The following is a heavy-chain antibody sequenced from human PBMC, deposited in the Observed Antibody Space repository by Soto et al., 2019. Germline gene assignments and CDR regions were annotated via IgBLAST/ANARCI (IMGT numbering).Heavy chain of an antibody. V-gene: IGHV3-21*01. CDR3: AREPKGVMVRGVIGPL. CDR2: ISSSSSYI. CDR1: GFTFSSYS. Sequence: PVGSLRLSCAASGFTFSSYSMSWVRQAPGKGLEWVSSISSSSSYIYYADSVKGRFTISRDNAKNSLYLQMNSLRAEDTAVYYCAREPKGVMVRGVIGPLWGQGTLVTVSS. J-gene: IGHJ4*02. D-gene: IGHD3-10*01.